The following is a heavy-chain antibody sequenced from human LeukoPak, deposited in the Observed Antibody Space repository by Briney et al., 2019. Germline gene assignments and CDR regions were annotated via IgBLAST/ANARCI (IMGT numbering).Heavy chain of an antibody. CDR2: ISALNGNT. CDR3: ARDPEGVTPLDY. J-gene: IGHJ4*02. Sequence: ASVKVSCEASGYIFTSYGFAWVRQAPRQGLEWMGWISALNGNTNYAQKFQGRVTMTTDTSTSTAYMELNDTAMYYCARDPEGVTPLDYWGQGTLVTVSS. V-gene: IGHV1-18*01. CDR1: GYIFTSYG. D-gene: IGHD3-10*01.